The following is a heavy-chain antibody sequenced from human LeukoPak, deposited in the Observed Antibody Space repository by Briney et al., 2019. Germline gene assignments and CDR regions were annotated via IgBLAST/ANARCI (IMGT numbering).Heavy chain of an antibody. D-gene: IGHD6-13*01. CDR3: ARESKHSSSCRFDP. CDR2: INPNSGGT. J-gene: IGHJ5*02. Sequence: ASVKVSCKASGYTFTGYYMHWVRQAPGQGLEWMGWINPNSGGTNYAQKFQGRVTMTRDTSISTAYMKLSRLRSDDTAVYYCARESKHSSSCRFDPWGQGTLVTVSS. CDR1: GYTFTGYY. V-gene: IGHV1-2*02.